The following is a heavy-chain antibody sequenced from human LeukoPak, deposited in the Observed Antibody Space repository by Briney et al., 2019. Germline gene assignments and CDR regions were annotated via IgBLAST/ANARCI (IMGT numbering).Heavy chain of an antibody. J-gene: IGHJ6*02. V-gene: IGHV3-23*01. Sequence: GGSLRLSCAASGFTFSSYAMSWVRQAPGKGLEWVSAISGSGGSTYYAGSVKGRFTISRDNSKNTLYLQMNSLRAEDTAVYYCAKLGLSITIFGVARAPRDFHGMDVWGQGTTVTVSS. D-gene: IGHD3-3*01. CDR2: ISGSGGST. CDR1: GFTFSSYA. CDR3: AKLGLSITIFGVARAPRDFHGMDV.